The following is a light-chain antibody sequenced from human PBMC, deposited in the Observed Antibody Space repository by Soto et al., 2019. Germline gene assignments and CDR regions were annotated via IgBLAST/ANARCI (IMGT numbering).Light chain of an antibody. Sequence: EIVLTQSPGTLSLSPGERATLSCRASQSVSSSYLAWYQQKPGQAPRLLIYSASSRATGIPDRFSCSGSGTDFTLTISRLEHEDFAVHYCQQYGSSPRTFGQGTKVEIK. CDR2: SAS. CDR1: QSVSSSY. V-gene: IGKV3-20*01. CDR3: QQYGSSPRT. J-gene: IGKJ1*01.